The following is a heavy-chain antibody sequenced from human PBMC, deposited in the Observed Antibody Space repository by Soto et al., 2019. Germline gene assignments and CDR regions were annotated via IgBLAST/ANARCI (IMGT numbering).Heavy chain of an antibody. CDR3: AKGGCYSLFDI. J-gene: IGHJ3*02. Sequence: GGSLRLSCAASGFTFSSYGMHWVRQAPGKGLEWVAVISYDGSNKYYADSVKGRFTISRDNSKNTLYLQMNSLRAEDTAVYYCAKGGCYSLFDIWGQGTVVTVSS. CDR1: GFTFSSYG. CDR2: ISYDGSNK. V-gene: IGHV3-30*18. D-gene: IGHD3-10*01.